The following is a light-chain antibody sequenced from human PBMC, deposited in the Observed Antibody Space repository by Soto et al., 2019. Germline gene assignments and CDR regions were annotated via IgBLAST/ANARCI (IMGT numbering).Light chain of an antibody. CDR3: QQYNNWPMYT. V-gene: IGKV3-15*01. CDR1: LSLSSS. CDR2: GAS. J-gene: IGKJ2*01. Sequence: EIVLTQSPGTLSMSPGERATLSCRASLSLSSSYIAWYQQKPGQAPRLLIYGASTRATGIPARFSGSGSGTEFTLTISSLQSEDFAVYYCQQYNNWPMYTFGQGTKVDIK.